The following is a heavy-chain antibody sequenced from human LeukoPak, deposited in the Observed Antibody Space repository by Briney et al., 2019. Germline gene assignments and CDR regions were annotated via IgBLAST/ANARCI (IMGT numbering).Heavy chain of an antibody. CDR1: GFTFSDHY. CDR2: IRNKANSYTT. D-gene: IGHD2-15*01. Sequence: GGSLGLSCAASGFTFSDHYMDWVRQAPGKGLEWVSRIRNKANSYTTEYAASVKGRFTISRDDSNDSLSLQMNSLKTEDTAVYYCARGFCGGGSCYSFDYGGQGTLVTVSS. J-gene: IGHJ4*02. V-gene: IGHV3-72*01. CDR3: ARGFCGGGSCYSFDY.